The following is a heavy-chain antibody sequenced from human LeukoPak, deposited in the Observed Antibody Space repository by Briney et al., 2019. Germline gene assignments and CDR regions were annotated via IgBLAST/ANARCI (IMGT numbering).Heavy chain of an antibody. V-gene: IGHV3-30*18. J-gene: IGHJ4*02. CDR1: GFTFSSYG. Sequence: PGGSLRLSCAASGFTFSSYGMHWVRQAPGKGLEWVAVISYDGSNKYYADSVKGRFTISRDNSKNTLYLQMNSLRAEDTAVYYCAKPVEVMAYFDYWGQGTLVTVSS. CDR3: AKPVEVMAYFDY. D-gene: IGHD3-16*01. CDR2: ISYDGSNK.